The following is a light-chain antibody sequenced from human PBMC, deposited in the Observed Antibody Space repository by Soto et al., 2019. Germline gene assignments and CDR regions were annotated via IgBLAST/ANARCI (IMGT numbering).Light chain of an antibody. CDR2: AAS. V-gene: IGKV1-39*01. CDR1: QGIATG. CDR3: QQSYSTPLIT. Sequence: IQLTQSPSSLSASIRDTVSITCRASQGIATGLAWYQQKPGAPPKLLIYAASSLQSGVPSRFSGSGSGTDFTLTISSLQPEDFATYYCQQSYSTPLITFGQGTRLEIK. J-gene: IGKJ5*01.